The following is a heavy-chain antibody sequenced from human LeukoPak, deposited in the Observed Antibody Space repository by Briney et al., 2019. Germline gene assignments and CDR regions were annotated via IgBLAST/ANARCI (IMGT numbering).Heavy chain of an antibody. D-gene: IGHD6-13*01. J-gene: IGHJ4*02. CDR3: ARLRGFRIAAAGTSVRFDY. CDR1: GGSISSSSYY. Sequence: PSETLSLTCTVSGGSISSSSYYWGWIRQPPGKGLEWIGSIYYSGSTYYNPSLKSRVTISVDTSKNQFSLKLSSVTAADTAVYYCARLRGFRIAAAGTSVRFDYWGQGTLVTVSS. CDR2: IYYSGST. V-gene: IGHV4-39*07.